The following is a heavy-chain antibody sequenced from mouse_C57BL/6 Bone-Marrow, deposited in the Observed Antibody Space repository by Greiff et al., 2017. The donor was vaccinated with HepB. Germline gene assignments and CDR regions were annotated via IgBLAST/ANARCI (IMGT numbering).Heavy chain of an antibody. CDR2: INPSNGGT. CDR3: ARSGYYGSRWFAY. D-gene: IGHD1-1*01. V-gene: IGHV1-53*01. CDR1: GYTFTSYW. J-gene: IGHJ3*01. Sequence: QVQLQQPGTELVKPGASVKLSCKASGYTFTSYWMHWVKQRPGQGLEWIGNINPSNGGTNYNEKFKSKATLTVDKSSSTAYMQLRSLTSADSAVYYCARSGYYGSRWFAYWGQGTLVTVSA.